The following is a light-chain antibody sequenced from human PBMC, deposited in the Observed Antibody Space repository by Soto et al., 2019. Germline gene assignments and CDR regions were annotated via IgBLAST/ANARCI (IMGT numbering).Light chain of an antibody. CDR3: QQYNSWPPIT. J-gene: IGKJ5*01. V-gene: IGKV3-15*01. CDR1: QSVSSN. Sequence: EIVMTQSPATLSVSPVERATLSCRASQSVSSNLAWYQQKPGQAPRLLIYGASTRATGIPARFSGSGSGTEFTLTISSLQSEDFVVYYCQQYNSWPPITFGQGTRLEIK. CDR2: GAS.